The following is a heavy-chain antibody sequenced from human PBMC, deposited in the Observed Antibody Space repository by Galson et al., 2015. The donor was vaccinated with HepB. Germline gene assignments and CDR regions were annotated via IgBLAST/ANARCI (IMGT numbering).Heavy chain of an antibody. CDR1: GYTFTSYY. D-gene: IGHD5-12*01. J-gene: IGHJ4*02. Sequence: SVKVSCKASGYTFTSYYMHWVRQAPGQGLEWMGIINPSGGSTSYAQKLQGRVTMTRDTSTSTVYMALSSLRSEDTAVYYCARDRRIGGYDWELDYWGQGTLVTVSS. CDR3: ARDRRIGGYDWELDY. CDR2: INPSGGST. V-gene: IGHV1-46*04.